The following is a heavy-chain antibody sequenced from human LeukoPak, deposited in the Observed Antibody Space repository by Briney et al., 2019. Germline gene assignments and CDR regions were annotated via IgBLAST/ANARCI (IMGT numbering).Heavy chain of an antibody. CDR2: IYYSGST. CDR1: GGSISSSSYY. D-gene: IGHD3-3*01. Sequence: SETLSLTCTVSGGSISSSSYYWGWIRQPPGKGLEWIGSIYYSGSTYYNPSLKSRVTISVDTSKNQFSLKLSSVTAADTAVYYCARHSSTYYDFWSGLEWFDPWGQGTLVTVS. V-gene: IGHV4-39*01. J-gene: IGHJ5*02. CDR3: ARHSSTYYDFWSGLEWFDP.